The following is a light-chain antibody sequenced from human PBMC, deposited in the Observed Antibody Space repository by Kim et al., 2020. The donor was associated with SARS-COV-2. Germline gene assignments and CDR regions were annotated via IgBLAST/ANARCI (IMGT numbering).Light chain of an antibody. CDR3: QTWATCFRV. Sequence: ASVKLTCTLSSGHISNAIAWHQQQPEKGPRYLMIVNSDGSHSKGDGIPDRFSGSSSGAERYLTISSLQSEDEADYYCQTWATCFRVFGGGTQLTVL. V-gene: IGLV4-69*01. CDR2: VNSDGSH. J-gene: IGLJ3*02. CDR1: SGHISNA.